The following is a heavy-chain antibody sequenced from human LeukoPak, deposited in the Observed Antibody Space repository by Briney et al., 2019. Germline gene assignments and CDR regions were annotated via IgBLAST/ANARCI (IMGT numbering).Heavy chain of an antibody. Sequence: GGSLRLSCAASGFTFSSFSMNWVRQAPGKGLEWVSYISSTSSTIYYADSVKGRFTISRDNAKNSLYLQMNSLRAEDTAVYYCARAHPGDYSDFQFDYWGQGTLVTVSS. CDR1: GFTFSSFS. D-gene: IGHD4-11*01. CDR3: ARAHPGDYSDFQFDY. J-gene: IGHJ4*02. CDR2: ISSTSSTI. V-gene: IGHV3-48*01.